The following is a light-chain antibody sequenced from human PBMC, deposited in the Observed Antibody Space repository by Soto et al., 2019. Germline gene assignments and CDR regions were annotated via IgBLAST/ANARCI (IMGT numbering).Light chain of an antibody. CDR3: ATWDDSLSGGGV. CDR2: RNN. V-gene: IGLV1-47*01. Sequence: QSVVTQPPSASGTPGQGVTISCSGSSSNIGSDFVYWYQQLPGTAPKLIIYRNNQRPSGVPDRFSGSKSGTSASLAISGLRSEDEADYYCATWDDSLSGGGVFGGGTKLTVL. J-gene: IGLJ3*02. CDR1: SSNIGSDF.